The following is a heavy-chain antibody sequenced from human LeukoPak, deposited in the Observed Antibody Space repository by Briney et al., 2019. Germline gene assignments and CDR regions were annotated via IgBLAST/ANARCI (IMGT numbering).Heavy chain of an antibody. V-gene: IGHV3-64*01. D-gene: IGHD5-18*01. CDR3: ARGGRGYSYGSLDY. CDR1: GFTFSSYA. Sequence: PGGSLRLSCAASGFTFSSYAMHWVRQAPGKGLEYVSAISSNGGSTYYANSVKGRFTISRDNSKNTLYLQMGSLRAEDMAVYYCARGGRGYSYGSLDYWGQGTLVTASS. CDR2: ISSNGGST. J-gene: IGHJ4*02.